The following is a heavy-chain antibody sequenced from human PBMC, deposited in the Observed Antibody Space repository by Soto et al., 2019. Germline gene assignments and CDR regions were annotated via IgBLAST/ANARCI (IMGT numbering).Heavy chain of an antibody. V-gene: IGHV4-34*01. CDR2: MSHSGGT. J-gene: IGHJ3*02. D-gene: IGHD1-1*01. CDR1: GGFVSSGSYY. CDR3: ARVERGTATTVVDAFDI. Sequence: QVQLQQWGAGLLKPSETLSLTCAVYGGFVSSGSYYWSWIRQPPGKGLEWIGEMSHSGGTHFNPSLERRATISADTSKNQFSLKMSSVTAADTALYYCARVERGTATTVVDAFDIWGPGTMVTVSS.